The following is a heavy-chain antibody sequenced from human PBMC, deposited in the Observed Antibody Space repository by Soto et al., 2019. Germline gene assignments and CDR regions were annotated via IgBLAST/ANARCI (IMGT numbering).Heavy chain of an antibody. Sequence: GGSLRLSCAASGFTFSSYAMSWVRQAPGKGLEWVSAISGSGGSTYYADSVKGRFTISRDNSKNTLYLQMNSLRAEDTAVYYCAKDRRYCSGGSCYVRWFDPWGQGTLVTVS. V-gene: IGHV3-23*01. CDR1: GFTFSSYA. J-gene: IGHJ5*02. CDR3: AKDRRYCSGGSCYVRWFDP. CDR2: ISGSGGST. D-gene: IGHD2-15*01.